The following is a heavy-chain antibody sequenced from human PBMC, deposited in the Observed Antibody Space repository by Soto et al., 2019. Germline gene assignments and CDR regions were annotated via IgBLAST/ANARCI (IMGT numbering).Heavy chain of an antibody. CDR3: ARRYGGNLDY. D-gene: IGHD1-26*01. CDR2: IYYSGST. Sequence: QVQLQESGPGLVKPSETLSLTCTVSGGSISSYYWSWIRQPPGKGLEWIGYIYYSGSTNYNPSLRSRATISVDTSKNQFSLKLSSVTAEDTAVYYCARRYGGNLDYWGQGTLVPVSS. CDR1: GGSISSYY. J-gene: IGHJ4*02. V-gene: IGHV4-59*08.